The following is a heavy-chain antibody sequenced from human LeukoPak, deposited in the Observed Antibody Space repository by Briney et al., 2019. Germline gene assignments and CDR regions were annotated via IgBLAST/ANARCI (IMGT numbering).Heavy chain of an antibody. CDR2: IYPGDSDT. CDR3: ARLGSSSWYYFDY. D-gene: IGHD6-13*01. V-gene: IGHV5-51*01. CDR1: GYSFTTYW. J-gene: IGHJ4*02. Sequence: GESLKISCKGSGYSFTTYWIGWVRQMPGKGLEWMGIIYPGDSDTRYSPSFQGQVTISADKSISTAYLQWSPLKASDTAMYYCARLGSSSWYYFDYWGQGTLVTVSS.